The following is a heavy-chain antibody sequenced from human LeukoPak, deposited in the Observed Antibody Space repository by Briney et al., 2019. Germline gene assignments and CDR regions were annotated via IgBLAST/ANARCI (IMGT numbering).Heavy chain of an antibody. CDR3: ARTTSLTASGYDY. CDR2: VNHYSGDR. D-gene: IGHD4-17*01. Sequence: GASVKVSCKTSGYAFTTYHINWVRQATGQGLEWLGWVNHYSGDRGYAQKFQGRLSITSDTSISTAYMELGSLGSDDTAVYFCARTTSLTASGYDYWGEGTLVTVSS. V-gene: IGHV1-8*03. J-gene: IGHJ4*02. CDR1: GYAFTTYH.